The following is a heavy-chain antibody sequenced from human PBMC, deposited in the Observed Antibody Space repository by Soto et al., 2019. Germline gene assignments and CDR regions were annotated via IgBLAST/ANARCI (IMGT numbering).Heavy chain of an antibody. CDR3: ESSRDRGGRTTFIY. CDR1: GFTFDDNA. Sequence: EVHLVESGGALEQPGRSLRLSCAVSGFTFDDNAMHWVRQAPEKGLEWVSGINWKSDIGYADSVKGRFTISRDNAEDSLYLQMNSLRAEDTSLYYCESSRDRGGRTTFIYWGQGTQVTVSS. V-gene: IGHV3-9*01. J-gene: IGHJ4*02. D-gene: IGHD3-16*01. CDR2: INWKSDI.